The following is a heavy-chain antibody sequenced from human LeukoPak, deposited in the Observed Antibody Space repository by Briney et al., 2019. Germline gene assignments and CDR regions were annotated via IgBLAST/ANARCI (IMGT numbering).Heavy chain of an antibody. CDR1: GFTFNYAW. V-gene: IGHV3-15*04. D-gene: IGHD1-7*01. Sequence: GGSLRLSCAASGFTFNYAWMSWVRQVPGKGLEWVGQTVSEIDGGTTDYATPVKGRFTISRDDSKSTLYLQMNSPKIEDTAVYYCTTDEDWNYARKDVWGQGATVIVSS. J-gene: IGHJ6*02. CDR2: TVSEIDGGTT. CDR3: TTDEDWNYARKDV.